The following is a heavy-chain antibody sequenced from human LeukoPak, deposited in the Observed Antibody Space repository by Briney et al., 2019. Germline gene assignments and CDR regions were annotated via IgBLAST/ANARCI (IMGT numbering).Heavy chain of an antibody. CDR3: ASQYTSYDYVWGSYRPPL. J-gene: IGHJ4*02. Sequence: KSSETLSLTCTVSGGSISSGDYYWSWIRQPPGKGLEWIGSIYYSGSTYYNPSLKSRVTISVDTSKNQFSLKLSSVTAADTAVYYCASQYTSYDYVWGSYRPPLWGQGTLVTVSS. V-gene: IGHV4-39*01. D-gene: IGHD3-16*02. CDR2: IYYSGST. CDR1: GGSISSGDYY.